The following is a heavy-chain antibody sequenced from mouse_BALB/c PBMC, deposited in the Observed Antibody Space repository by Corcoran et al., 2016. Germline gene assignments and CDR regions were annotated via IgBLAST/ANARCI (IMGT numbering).Heavy chain of an antibody. Sequence: EVQLQQSGPELVKPGASVKMSCKASGYTFTSYVMHWVKQKPGQGLEWIGYINPYNDGTKYNEKFKGKATLTSDKSSNTAYMELSSLTSEDSAVYYCARSRGSSYWYFYVCGAGTTVTVSS. CDR2: INPYNDGT. CDR1: GYTFTSYV. D-gene: IGHD1-1*01. CDR3: ARSRGSSYWYFYV. V-gene: IGHV1S136*01. J-gene: IGHJ1*01.